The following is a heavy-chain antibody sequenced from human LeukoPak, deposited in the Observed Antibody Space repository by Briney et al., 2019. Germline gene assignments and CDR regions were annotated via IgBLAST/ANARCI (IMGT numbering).Heavy chain of an antibody. V-gene: IGHV3-23*01. D-gene: IGHD3-9*01. CDR3: AKDGNYDILTGYLGLFDY. CDR2: ISGSGGST. CDR1: GFTFSSYA. Sequence: AGGSLRLSCAASGFTFSSYAMSWVRQAPGKGLEWVSAISGSGGSTYYADSVKGRFTISRDNSKNTLYLQMNSLRAEDTAVYYCAKDGNYDILTGYLGLFDYWAQGTLVTVSS. J-gene: IGHJ4*02.